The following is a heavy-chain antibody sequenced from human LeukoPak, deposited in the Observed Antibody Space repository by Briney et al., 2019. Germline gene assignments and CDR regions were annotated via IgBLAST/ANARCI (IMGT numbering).Heavy chain of an antibody. V-gene: IGHV4-61*05. CDR1: GGSISSSSYY. CDR3: ARSSYGHGFDY. J-gene: IGHJ4*02. Sequence: SETLSLTCTVSGGSISSSSYYWGWIRQPPGKGLEWIGYIYYSGSTNCNPSLKSRVTISVDTSKNQFSLKLSSVTAADTAVYYCARSSYGHGFDYWGQGTLVTVSS. D-gene: IGHD5-18*01. CDR2: IYYSGST.